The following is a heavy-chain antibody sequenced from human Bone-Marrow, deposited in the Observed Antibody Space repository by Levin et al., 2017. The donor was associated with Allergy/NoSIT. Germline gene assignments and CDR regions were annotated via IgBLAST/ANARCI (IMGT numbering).Heavy chain of an antibody. Sequence: GGSLRLSCAASGFTVSSNYMSWVRQAPGKGLEWVSVIYSGGSTYYADSVKGRFTISRDNSKNTLYLQMNSLRAEDTAVYYCARHRQSQHYGLFDPWGQGTLVTVSS. D-gene: IGHD4-17*01. J-gene: IGHJ5*02. CDR1: GFTVSSNY. V-gene: IGHV3-53*01. CDR2: IYSGGST. CDR3: ARHRQSQHYGLFDP.